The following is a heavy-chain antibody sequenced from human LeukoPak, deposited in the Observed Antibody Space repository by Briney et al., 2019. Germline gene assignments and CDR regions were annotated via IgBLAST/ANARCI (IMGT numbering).Heavy chain of an antibody. D-gene: IGHD6-19*01. V-gene: IGHV3-23*01. CDR1: GFTFSSYA. Sequence: GGSLRLSCAASGFTFSSYAMSWVRQAPGKGLEWVSAISGSGGSTYYADSVKGRFTISRDNSKNTLYLQMNSLRAEDTAVYYCRGVAVAGTLPRDFDYWGQGTLVTVSS. J-gene: IGHJ4*02. CDR3: RGVAVAGTLPRDFDY. CDR2: ISGSGGST.